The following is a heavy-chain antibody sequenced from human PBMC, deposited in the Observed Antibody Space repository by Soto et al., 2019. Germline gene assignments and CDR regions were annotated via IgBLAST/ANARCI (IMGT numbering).Heavy chain of an antibody. D-gene: IGHD1-26*01. CDR1: GFTFSSYA. CDR2: ISYDGSNK. J-gene: IGHJ4*02. CDR3: ARDTEVGATAYFDY. V-gene: IGHV3-30-3*01. Sequence: HPGGSLRLSCAASGFTFSSYAMHWVRQAPGKGLEWVAVISYDGSNKYYADSVKGRFTISRDNSKNTLYLQMNSLRAEDTAVYYCARDTEVGATAYFDYWGQGTLVTVSS.